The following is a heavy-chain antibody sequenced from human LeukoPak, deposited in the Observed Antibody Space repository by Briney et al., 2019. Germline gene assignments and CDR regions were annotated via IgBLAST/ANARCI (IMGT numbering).Heavy chain of an antibody. J-gene: IGHJ5*02. Sequence: SETLSLTCTVPGGSISSYYWSWIRQPPGKGLEWIGYMYYSGRTNYNPSLKSRVTISEDTSKNQFSLKLNSVTAADTAVYYCARYHQPSGPNWLDRWGQGTLVTVSS. CDR1: GGSISSYY. D-gene: IGHD2-15*01. V-gene: IGHV4-59*01. CDR2: MYYSGRT. CDR3: ARYHQPSGPNWLDR.